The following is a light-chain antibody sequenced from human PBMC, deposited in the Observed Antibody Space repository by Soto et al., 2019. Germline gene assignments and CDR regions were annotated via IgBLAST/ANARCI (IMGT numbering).Light chain of an antibody. CDR2: GAS. CDR1: QGIAGSY. J-gene: IGKJ5*01. V-gene: IGKV3-20*01. CDR3: QQYSSSPPIT. Sequence: EVVMTQSPATLSVSPGEGVTLSCRASQGIAGSYLAWYQQRPGQAPRPLIYGASSRATGIPDRFSGSGSETDFTLTISRLEPEDFAVYYCQQYSSSPPITFGQGTRLEIK.